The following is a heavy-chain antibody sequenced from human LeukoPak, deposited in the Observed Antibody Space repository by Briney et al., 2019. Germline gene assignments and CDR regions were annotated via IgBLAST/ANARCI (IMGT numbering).Heavy chain of an antibody. J-gene: IGHJ5*02. CDR2: IIPILGIA. D-gene: IGHD3-22*01. V-gene: IGHV1-69*04. CDR1: GGTFGSYA. Sequence: ASVKVSCKASGGTFGSYAISWVRQAPGQGLEWMGRIIPILGIANYAQKFQGRVTITADKSTSTAYMELSSLRSEDTAVYYCASNYYDSSGQGWFDPWGQGTLVTVSS. CDR3: ASNYYDSSGQGWFDP.